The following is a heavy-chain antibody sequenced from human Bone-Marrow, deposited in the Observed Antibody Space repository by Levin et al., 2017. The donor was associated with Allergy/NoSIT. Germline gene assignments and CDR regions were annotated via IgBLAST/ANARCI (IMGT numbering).Heavy chain of an antibody. D-gene: IGHD5-18*01. J-gene: IGHJ6*04. CDR3: ARQTDTLDTVMVLPGDV. V-gene: IGHV3-66*02. CDR2: IYSGGDT. Sequence: PGGSLRLSCAASEFTVSRNYMTWVRQAPGKGLEWVSLIYSGGDTDYADSVKGRFTISRDNSRNTLYLQMNSLRAEDTAVYYCARQTDTLDTVMVLPGDVWGKGTTVTVSS. CDR1: EFTVSRNY.